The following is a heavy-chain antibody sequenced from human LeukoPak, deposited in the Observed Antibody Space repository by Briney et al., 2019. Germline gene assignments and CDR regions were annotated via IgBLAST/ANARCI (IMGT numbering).Heavy chain of an antibody. CDR1: GFTFDDYA. CDR3: AKDPIAAAGMYYFDY. J-gene: IGHJ4*02. V-gene: IGHV3-43*02. CDR2: ISGDGGST. D-gene: IGHD6-13*01. Sequence: SGGSLRLSCAASGFTFDDYAMYWVRQAPGKGLEWVSLISGDGGSTYYADSVKGRFTISRDNSKNSLYLQMNSLRTEDTALYYCAKDPIAAAGMYYFDYWGQGTLVTVSS.